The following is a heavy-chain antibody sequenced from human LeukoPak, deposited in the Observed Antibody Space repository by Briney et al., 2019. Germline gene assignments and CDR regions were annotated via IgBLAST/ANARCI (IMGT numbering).Heavy chain of an antibody. Sequence: SETLSLTCAVSGGSISSGGYSWSWIRQPPGKGLEWIGYIYQSGSTYYNPSLKSRVTISVDRSKNQFSLKLSSVTAADTAVYYCARAPISGSSSWYSWFDPWGQGTLVTVSS. D-gene: IGHD6-13*01. CDR2: IYQSGST. CDR1: GGSISSGGYS. V-gene: IGHV4-30-2*01. CDR3: ARAPISGSSSWYSWFDP. J-gene: IGHJ5*02.